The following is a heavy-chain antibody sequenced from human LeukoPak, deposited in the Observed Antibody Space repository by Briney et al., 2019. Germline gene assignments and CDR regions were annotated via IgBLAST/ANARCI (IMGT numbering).Heavy chain of an antibody. Sequence: SETLSLTCTVSGGSFSSYYSSWIRQPAGKGLEWIGRIYSSGSTNYNTSLKSRVTMSVDTSKNQFSLKLRSVTAADTAVYCCARGYRQWLVLWGQGTLVTVSS. V-gene: IGHV4-4*07. CDR1: GGSFSSYY. CDR2: IYSSGST. J-gene: IGHJ4*02. CDR3: ARGYRQWLVL. D-gene: IGHD6-19*01.